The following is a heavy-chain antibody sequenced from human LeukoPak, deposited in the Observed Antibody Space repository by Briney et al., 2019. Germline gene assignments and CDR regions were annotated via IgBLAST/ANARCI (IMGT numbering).Heavy chain of an antibody. CDR3: ARDSSMLRGPLVIYYFDF. J-gene: IGHJ4*02. CDR1: GFTFSSNG. D-gene: IGHD3-10*01. Sequence: GGSLRLSCAASGFTFSSNGMHWVRQAPGKGLEWGAFIRDGGKIKFYADSVKDRFTISRDNSKNTVYLQMNSLRADDTAVYYCARDSSMLRGPLVIYYFDFWGQGTLVTVSS. V-gene: IGHV3-30*02. CDR2: IRDGGKIK.